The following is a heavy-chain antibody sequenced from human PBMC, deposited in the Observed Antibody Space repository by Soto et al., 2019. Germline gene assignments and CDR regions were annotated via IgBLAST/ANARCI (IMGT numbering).Heavy chain of an antibody. CDR2: IYYSGST. V-gene: IGHV4-39*01. J-gene: IGHJ5*02. D-gene: IGHD2-15*01. CDR3: ARPQGYCSGGSCATDNRFDP. Sequence: PSETLSLTCTVSGGSISSSSYYWGWIRQPPGKGLEWIGSIYYSGSTYYNPSLKSRVTISVDTSKNQFSLKLSSVTAADTAVYYCARPQGYCSGGSCATDNRFDPWGQGTLVTVSS. CDR1: GGSISSSSYY.